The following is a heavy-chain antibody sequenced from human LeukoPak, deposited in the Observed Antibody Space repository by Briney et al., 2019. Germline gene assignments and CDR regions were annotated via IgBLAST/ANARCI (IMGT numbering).Heavy chain of an antibody. CDR3: AREMGGYPCDY. Sequence: GGSLRLSCAASGFTFSSFEMNWVRQAPGKGLEWVSYIGISGSTKYYADSVKGRFTISRDNAKNSLYLQMNSPTAEDTAIYYCAREMGGYPCDYWGQGTLVTVSS. V-gene: IGHV3-48*03. CDR1: GFTFSSFE. D-gene: IGHD5-12*01. J-gene: IGHJ4*02. CDR2: IGISGSTK.